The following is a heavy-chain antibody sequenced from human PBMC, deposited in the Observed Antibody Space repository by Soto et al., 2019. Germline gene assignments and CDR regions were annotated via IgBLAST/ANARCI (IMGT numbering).Heavy chain of an antibody. J-gene: IGHJ4*02. D-gene: IGHD6-6*01. V-gene: IGHV1-18*01. Sequence: ASVKVSFKASGGTFSSYAISCLRHAPGQLLEWMLWIICYNFNTNYAQKFQGRVTMTTYTSTSTAYMELRSLRSDDTAVYYCARDHPNSRSSGYWGQGTLVTVSS. CDR2: IICYNFNT. CDR3: ARDHPNSRSSGY. CDR1: GGTFSSYA.